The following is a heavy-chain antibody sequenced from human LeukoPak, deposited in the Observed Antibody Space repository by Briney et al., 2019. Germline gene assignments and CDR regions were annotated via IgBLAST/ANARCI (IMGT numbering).Heavy chain of an antibody. J-gene: IGHJ4*02. CDR3: ARQFHCSSTSCYRLMDY. CDR1: GYTFTSYG. V-gene: IGHV1-18*01. D-gene: IGHD2-2*02. CDR2: ISAYNGNT. Sequence: ASVKVSCKASGYTFTSYGISWVRQAPGQGLEWRGWISAYNGNTNYAQKLQGRVTMTTDTSTRTAYMELRSLRSDDTAVYYCARQFHCSSTSCYRLMDYWGQGTLVTVSS.